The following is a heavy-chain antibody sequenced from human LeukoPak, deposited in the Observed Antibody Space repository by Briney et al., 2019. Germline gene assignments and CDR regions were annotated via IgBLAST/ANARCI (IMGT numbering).Heavy chain of an antibody. CDR2: IYSGGST. J-gene: IGHJ3*02. Sequence: GGSLRLSCAASGFTVSSNYMNWVRQAPGKGLEWVSVIYSGGSTYYADSVKGRFIISRDNSRNTLYLQMNSLRAEDTAVYYCARVDGREGYIDAFDIWGQGTMVTVSS. CDR3: ARVDGREGYIDAFDI. V-gene: IGHV3-53*01. D-gene: IGHD5-24*01. CDR1: GFTVSSNY.